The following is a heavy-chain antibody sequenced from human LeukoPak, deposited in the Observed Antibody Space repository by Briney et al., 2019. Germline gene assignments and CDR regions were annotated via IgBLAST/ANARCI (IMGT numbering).Heavy chain of an antibody. D-gene: IGHD3-22*01. V-gene: IGHV4-38-2*01. CDR3: ASDYYDSSGFNWFDP. J-gene: IGHJ5*02. CDR1: GYSISSGYY. Sequence: SETLSLTCAVSGYSISSGYYWGWIRQPPGKGLEWIGSIYHSGSTYYNPSLKGRVTISVDTSKNQFSLKLSSVTAADTAVYYCASDYYDSSGFNWFDPWGQGTLVTVSS. CDR2: IYHSGST.